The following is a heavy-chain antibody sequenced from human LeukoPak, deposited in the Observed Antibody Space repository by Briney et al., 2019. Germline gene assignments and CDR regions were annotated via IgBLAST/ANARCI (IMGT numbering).Heavy chain of an antibody. D-gene: IGHD6-19*01. CDR2: ITSDGTST. CDR3: AKDGRAGAGIAVAGTGWFDP. J-gene: IGHJ5*02. Sequence: PGGSLRLSCAASGFTFSTYWMHWVRQAPGKGLVWVSRITSDGTSTSYADSVRGRFTISRDNSKNTLYLQMNSLRAEDTAVYYCAKDGRAGAGIAVAGTGWFDPWGQGTLVTVSS. CDR1: GFTFSTYW. V-gene: IGHV3-74*01.